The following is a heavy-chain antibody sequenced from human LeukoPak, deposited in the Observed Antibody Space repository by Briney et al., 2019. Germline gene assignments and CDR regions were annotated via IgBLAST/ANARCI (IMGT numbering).Heavy chain of an antibody. Sequence: SETLSLTCTVSGGSISSYYWSWIRQPPGKGLEWIGYIYYSGSTNFNPPLKSRVTISVDTSKNQFSLKLSSVTAADTAVYYCARGGLEYQLLSYFDYWGQGTLVTVSS. CDR2: IYYSGST. CDR3: ARGGLEYQLLSYFDY. V-gene: IGHV4-59*01. D-gene: IGHD2-2*01. CDR1: GGSISSYY. J-gene: IGHJ4*02.